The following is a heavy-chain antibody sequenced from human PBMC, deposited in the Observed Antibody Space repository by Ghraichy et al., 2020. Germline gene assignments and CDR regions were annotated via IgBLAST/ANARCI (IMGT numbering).Heavy chain of an antibody. D-gene: IGHD1-26*01. V-gene: IGHV1-18*04. CDR3: AREDPRGSYFDY. J-gene: IGHJ4*02. Sequence: ASVKVSCKASGYTFTNYGISWVRQAPGQGLEWMGWISAYNGNTNYAQNLQGRVTMTTDPSTSTAYMELRSLRSDDTAVYYCAREDPRGSYFDYWGQGTLVTVSS. CDR2: ISAYNGNT. CDR1: GYTFTNYG.